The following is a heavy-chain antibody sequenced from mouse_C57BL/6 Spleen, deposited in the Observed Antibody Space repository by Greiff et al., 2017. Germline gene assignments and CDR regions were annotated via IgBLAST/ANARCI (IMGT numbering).Heavy chain of an antibody. J-gene: IGHJ1*03. Sequence: EVQLVESGGGLVQPGGSLKLSCAASGFTFSDYGMAWVRQAPRKGPEWVAFISNLAYSIYYADTVTGRFTISRENAKNTLYLEMSSLRSEDTAMDYCARPHYYGSSYWYVDVWGTGTTVTVSS. CDR3: ARPHYYGSSYWYVDV. V-gene: IGHV5-15*01. D-gene: IGHD1-1*01. CDR1: GFTFSDYG. CDR2: ISNLAYSI.